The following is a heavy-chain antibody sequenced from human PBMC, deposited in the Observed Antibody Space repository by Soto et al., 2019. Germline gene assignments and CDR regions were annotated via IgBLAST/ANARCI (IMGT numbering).Heavy chain of an antibody. CDR1: GFTLSAYW. D-gene: IGHD6-13*01. CDR2: INRDGSKK. J-gene: IGHJ3*02. V-gene: IGHV3-7*05. Sequence: EVHLEESGGDLVQPGGSLRLSCAASGFTLSAYWMTWVRPAPGTGLEWVANINRDGSKKSYLDTVRGRFTISRDNVGNSLYLQMDSLRADDTALYYCARDVSPGSSSLYLDAFDIWGQGTMVTVSS. CDR3: ARDVSPGSSSLYLDAFDI.